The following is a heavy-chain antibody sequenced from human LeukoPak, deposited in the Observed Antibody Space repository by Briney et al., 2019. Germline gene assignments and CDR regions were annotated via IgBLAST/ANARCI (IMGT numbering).Heavy chain of an antibody. Sequence: QSGGSLRLSCAASGFTVGSNYLTWVRQAPGKGLEWVSVIYSGGNTYYADSVKGRFTISRDNSKNTLYLQMNSLRAEDTAVYYCAKDAMVSDPGDFDYWGQGTLVTVSS. V-gene: IGHV3-66*01. J-gene: IGHJ4*02. CDR3: AKDAMVSDPGDFDY. CDR2: IYSGGNT. CDR1: GFTVGSNY. D-gene: IGHD5-18*01.